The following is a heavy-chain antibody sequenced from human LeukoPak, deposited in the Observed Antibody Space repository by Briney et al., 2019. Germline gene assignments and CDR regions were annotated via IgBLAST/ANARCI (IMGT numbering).Heavy chain of an antibody. Sequence: SETLSLTCAVYGGSFSGYYWSWIRQPPGKGLEWIGEINHSGSTNYNPSLKSRVTISVDTSKNQFSLKLSSVTAADTAVYYCARWIRRGLPSAPRYYYYYYGMDVWGKGTTVTVSS. V-gene: IGHV4-34*01. CDR2: INHSGST. D-gene: IGHD5-12*01. J-gene: IGHJ6*04. CDR1: GGSFSGYY. CDR3: ARWIRRGLPSAPRYYYYYYGMDV.